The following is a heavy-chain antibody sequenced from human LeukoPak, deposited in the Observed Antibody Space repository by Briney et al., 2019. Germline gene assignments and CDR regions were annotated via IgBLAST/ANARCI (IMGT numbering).Heavy chain of an antibody. CDR1: GGSISSGSNY. CDR3: ARGDGNTVYYNSIDP. J-gene: IGHJ5*02. D-gene: IGHD1-1*01. V-gene: IGHV4-61*09. Sequence: SETLSLTCTVSGGSISSGSNYWSWIRQPAGKGLEWIGNIYTSGSTNYNPSLKSRVTISVDTSKNQFSLQLNSVTAADTAVYYCARGDGNTVYYNSIDPWGQGTLVTVSS. CDR2: IYTSGST.